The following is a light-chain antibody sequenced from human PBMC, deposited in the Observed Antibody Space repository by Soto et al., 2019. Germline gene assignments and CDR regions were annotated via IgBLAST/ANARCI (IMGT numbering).Light chain of an antibody. CDR1: SSDVGTYDL. V-gene: IGLV2-23*03. CDR3: CSYAGSNSLYV. Sequence: QSALTQPASVSGSPGQSISISCTGTSSDVGTYDLVSWYQQRPDKAPKLLIYAGTRRPSGVSNRFSGSKSGNTASLAISGLQAEDEADYYCCSYAGSNSLYVFGTGTKLTVL. J-gene: IGLJ1*01. CDR2: AGT.